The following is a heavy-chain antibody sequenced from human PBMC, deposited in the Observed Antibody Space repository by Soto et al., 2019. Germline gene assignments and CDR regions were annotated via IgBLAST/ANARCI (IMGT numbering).Heavy chain of an antibody. J-gene: IGHJ4*02. CDR1: GFTFSNYA. D-gene: IGHD6-19*01. Sequence: EVLLLESGGGLVQPGGSLRLSCAASGFTFSNYAMSWVRQAPGKGLEWVSIISGGGTTYYADSVKGRFTISRDNSKNTVHLQINSLRVEDTAVYYCAKQAGYSSDPFDYWGQGTLVAVSS. CDR2: ISGGGTT. CDR3: AKQAGYSSDPFDY. V-gene: IGHV3-23*01.